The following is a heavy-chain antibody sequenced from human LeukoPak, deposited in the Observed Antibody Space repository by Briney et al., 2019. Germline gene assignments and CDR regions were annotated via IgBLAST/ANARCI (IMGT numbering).Heavy chain of an antibody. D-gene: IGHD6-6*01. J-gene: IGHJ5*02. Sequence: GGSLRLSGAASGFTFSNYAMTWFRQAPGKGLECVSAISGSGGTTYYADSVKGRFTISRDNSKNMLYLQMNSLRAEDTAVYYCAKDRSYSSSANWFDPWGQGTLVTVSS. CDR2: ISGSGGTT. V-gene: IGHV3-23*01. CDR1: GFTFSNYA. CDR3: AKDRSYSSSANWFDP.